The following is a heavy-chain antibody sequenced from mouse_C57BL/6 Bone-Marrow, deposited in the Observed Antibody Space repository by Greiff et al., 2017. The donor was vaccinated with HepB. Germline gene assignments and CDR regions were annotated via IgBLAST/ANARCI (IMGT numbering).Heavy chain of an antibody. CDR3: ARDSRRGFAY. J-gene: IGHJ3*01. CDR2: ISDGGSYT. V-gene: IGHV5-4*01. CDR1: GFTFSSYA. Sequence: EVKLMESGGGLVKPGGSLKLSCAASGFTFSSYAMSRVRQTPEKRLEWVATISDGGSYTYYPDNVKGRFTISRDNAKNNLYLQMSHLKSEDTAMYYCARDSRRGFAYWGQGTLVTVSA. D-gene: IGHD1-1*01.